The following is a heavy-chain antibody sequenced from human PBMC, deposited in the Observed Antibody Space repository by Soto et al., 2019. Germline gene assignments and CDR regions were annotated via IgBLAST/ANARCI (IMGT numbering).Heavy chain of an antibody. V-gene: IGHV4-59*01. CDR3: ARILWRGGGSADFDY. CDR1: GGPISGYY. D-gene: IGHD2-15*01. CDR2: IYYTGSA. Sequence: TSETLSLTCTFSGGPISGYYWSWIRQPPGKGLEWIGYIYYTGSANYNPSLKSRVTISVDTSKNQFSLKLSSVTAADTAVYYCARILWRGGGSADFDYWGQGTLVTVSS. J-gene: IGHJ4*02.